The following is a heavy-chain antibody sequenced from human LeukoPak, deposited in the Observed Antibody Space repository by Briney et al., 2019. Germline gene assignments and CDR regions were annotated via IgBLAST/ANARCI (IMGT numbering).Heavy chain of an antibody. Sequence: SETLSLTCTVSGYSFSSGYYWGWIRQPPGKGLEWIGSIYHSGSTYYNPSLKSRVTISVDTSKNHFSLKLSSVTAADTAVYYCARHRDSSSWALLGTYYYMDVWGKGTTVTVSS. V-gene: IGHV4-38-2*02. CDR2: IYHSGST. CDR3: ARHRDSSSWALLGTYYYMDV. J-gene: IGHJ6*03. CDR1: GYSFSSGYY. D-gene: IGHD6-13*01.